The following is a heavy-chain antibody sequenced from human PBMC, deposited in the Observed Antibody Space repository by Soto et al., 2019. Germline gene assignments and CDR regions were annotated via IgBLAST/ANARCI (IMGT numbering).Heavy chain of an antibody. CDR1: GGSIGSGDYY. Sequence: SETLSLTCTVSGGSIGSGDYYWSWIRQPPGKGLEWIGYIYYSGSTYYNPSLKSRVTISVDTSKNQFSLKLSSVTAADTAVYYCARGTNYYDSSGYFFWGQGTLVTVAS. D-gene: IGHD3-22*01. CDR2: IYYSGST. CDR3: ARGTNYYDSSGYFF. J-gene: IGHJ4*02. V-gene: IGHV4-30-4*01.